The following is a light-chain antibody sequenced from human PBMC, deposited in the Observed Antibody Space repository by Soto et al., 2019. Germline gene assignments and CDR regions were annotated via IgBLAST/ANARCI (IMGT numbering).Light chain of an antibody. J-gene: IGLJ1*01. CDR3: ISYTVSRSYV. CDR2: SVS. Sequence: QSVLTQRASVSGSPGQSITISCSGTSSDIGTYDHVAWFQQFPGKTPKLVIYSVSDRPSGVSYRFSGSKSGNKASLTISGLQADDEADYYCISYTVSRSYVFGTGTKVTVL. V-gene: IGLV2-14*01. CDR1: SSDIGTYDH.